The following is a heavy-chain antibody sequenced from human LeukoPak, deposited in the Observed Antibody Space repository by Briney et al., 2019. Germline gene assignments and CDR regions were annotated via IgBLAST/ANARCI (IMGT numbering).Heavy chain of an antibody. V-gene: IGHV3-30-3*01. D-gene: IGHD3-3*01. CDR3: ARVGSAYYDFWSGYYTGSWFDP. J-gene: IGHJ5*02. CDR2: ISYDGSNK. CDR1: GFTFSSYA. Sequence: GGSLRLSCAASGFTFSSYAMHWVRQAPGKGLEWVAVISYDGSNKYYADSVKGRFTISRDNSKNTLYLQMNSLRAEDTAVYYCARVGSAYYDFWSGYYTGSWFDPWGQGTLVTVSS.